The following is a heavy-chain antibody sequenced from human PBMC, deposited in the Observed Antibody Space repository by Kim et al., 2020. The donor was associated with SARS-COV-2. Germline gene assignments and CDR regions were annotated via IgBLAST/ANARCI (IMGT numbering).Heavy chain of an antibody. CDR2: ITWDGGAT. D-gene: IGHD3-10*01. J-gene: IGHJ4*02. Sequence: GGSLRLSCVTSGFTFDDYSMHWVRQAPGKSLEWVSLITWDGGATVYADSVKGRFTISRDNNKRSLYLHLDSLRTDDTALYFCAKGGGAGDFDFWGQGTLV. CDR3: AKGGGAGDFDF. CDR1: GFTFDDYS. V-gene: IGHV3-43*01.